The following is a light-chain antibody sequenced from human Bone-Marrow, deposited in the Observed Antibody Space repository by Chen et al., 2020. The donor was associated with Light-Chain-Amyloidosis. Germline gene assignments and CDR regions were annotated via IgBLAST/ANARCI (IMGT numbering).Light chain of an antibody. Sequence: QSALTHPASVSGPPGQSSTLSCTGTSSDVGTYNFVSWYQQHPGNAPKVFIYDVSNRPSGVSNRFSGSKSGNTASLTISGLQAEDEADYYCSSYTTSGTHVFGTGTKVTVL. V-gene: IGLV2-14*01. CDR2: DVS. J-gene: IGLJ1*01. CDR1: SSDVGTYNF. CDR3: SSYTTSGTHV.